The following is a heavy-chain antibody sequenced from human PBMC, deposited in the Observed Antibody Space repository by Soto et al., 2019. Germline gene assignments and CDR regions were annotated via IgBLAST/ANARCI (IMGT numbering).Heavy chain of an antibody. J-gene: IGHJ4*01. CDR1: GGTFSRYP. V-gene: IGHV1-69*13. CDR2: IIPIFGTI. D-gene: IGHD4-4*01. Sequence: GASVKVSCKASGGTFSRYPIAWVRQAPGHGLEWMGQIIPIFGTISHAQNFQGRITITADESTSTAYMELSSLRSDDTAVYYCARPRTVAATKGYDYWC. CDR3: ARPRTVAATKGYDY.